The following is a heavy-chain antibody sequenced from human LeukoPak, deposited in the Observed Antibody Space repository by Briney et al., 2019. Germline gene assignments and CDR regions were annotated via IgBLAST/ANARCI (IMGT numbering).Heavy chain of an antibody. CDR3: ARDTLLWFGEQSDY. CDR2: ISAYNGNT. Sequence: ASVNVSCKASGYTFTSYGISWVRQAPGQGLEWMGWISAYNGNTNYAQKLQGRVTMTTDTSTSTAYMELRSLRSDDTAVYYCARDTLLWFGEQSDYWGQGTLVTVSS. V-gene: IGHV1-18*04. D-gene: IGHD3-10*01. CDR1: GYTFTSYG. J-gene: IGHJ4*02.